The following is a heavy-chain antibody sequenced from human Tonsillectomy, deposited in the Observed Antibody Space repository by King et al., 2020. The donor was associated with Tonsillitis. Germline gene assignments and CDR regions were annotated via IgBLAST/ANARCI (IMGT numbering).Heavy chain of an antibody. CDR1: GFNFSSYA. Sequence: HVQLVESGGRVVQPGRSLRLSCATSGFNFSSYALHWVRQAPGKGLEWVAIISYDGEIKYYADSVKGRFNISRDNTKNRLYLQMNRLRGDDAGVYYCAKTPQDGEIVPDYFDYWGQGTQVSVSS. J-gene: IGHJ4*02. CDR2: ISYDGEIK. D-gene: IGHD4-17*01. V-gene: IGHV3-33*03. CDR3: AKTPQDGEIVPDYFDY.